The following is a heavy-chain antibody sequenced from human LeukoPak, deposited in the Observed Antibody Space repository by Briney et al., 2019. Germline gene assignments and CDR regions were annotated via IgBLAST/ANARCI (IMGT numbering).Heavy chain of an antibody. CDR3: AKEYSSSRGLDY. CDR2: ISGSGDST. V-gene: IGHV3-23*01. CDR1: GGSFSGYY. Sequence: ETLSLTCAVYGGSFSGYYWTWVRQAPGKGLEWVSAISGSGDSTYYADSVKGRFTISRDDSKNTLYLQMNSLRAEDTALYYCAKEYSSSRGLDYWGQGTLVTVSS. J-gene: IGHJ4*02. D-gene: IGHD6-13*01.